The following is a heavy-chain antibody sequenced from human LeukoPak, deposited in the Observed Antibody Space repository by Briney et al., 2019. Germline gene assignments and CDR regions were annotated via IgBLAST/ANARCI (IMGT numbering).Heavy chain of an antibody. CDR2: IRSKAYGETA. J-gene: IGHJ4*02. Sequence: GGSLRLPCTASGFTFGDYAMSWIRQAPGKGLEWVGFIRSKAYGETADYAASVKGRFTISRDDSKAIAYLQMNSLKTEDTAVYHCTRDRGAYNLYDYWGQGTLVTVSS. CDR3: TRDRGAYNLYDY. D-gene: IGHD1-1*01. CDR1: GFTFGDYA. V-gene: IGHV3-49*03.